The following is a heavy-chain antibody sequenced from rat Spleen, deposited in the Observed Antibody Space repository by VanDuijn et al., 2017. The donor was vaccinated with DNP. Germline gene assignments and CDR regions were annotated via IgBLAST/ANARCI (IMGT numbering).Heavy chain of an antibody. CDR2: ISYDGGSN. Sequence: EVQLVESGGGLVQPGRSLKLSCAASGFTLSNSDMAWVRQAPTKGLEGVAYISYDGGSNYYGDSVKGRFTISRDNAENTVYLQMKSLRSEDTATYYCARQGNNFGYFEYWGQGVMVTVSS. CDR3: ARQGNNFGYFEY. D-gene: IGHD1-10*01. J-gene: IGHJ2*01. CDR1: GFTLSNSD. V-gene: IGHV5-22*01.